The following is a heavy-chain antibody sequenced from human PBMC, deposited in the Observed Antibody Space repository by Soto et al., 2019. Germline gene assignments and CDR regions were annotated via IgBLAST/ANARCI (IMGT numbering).Heavy chain of an antibody. V-gene: IGHV3-33*01. CDR2: IWYDGGEK. CDR1: GFTFNTFG. J-gene: IGHJ6*02. D-gene: IGHD6-19*01. Sequence: QVQLVESGGGVVQPGRSLRLSCAASGFTFNTFGMHWVRQAPGKGLEWVAVIWYDGGEKHYAASVKGRFTISRDNSKNTLFLQMNSLRAEGTAVYYCARDARIAVAYGMDVWGQGTTVTVSS. CDR3: ARDARIAVAYGMDV.